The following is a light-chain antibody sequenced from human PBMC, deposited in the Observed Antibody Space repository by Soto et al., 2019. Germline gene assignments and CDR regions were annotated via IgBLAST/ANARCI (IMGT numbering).Light chain of an antibody. CDR2: DVS. CDR1: SSDVGGYNY. J-gene: IGLJ2*01. V-gene: IGLV2-14*01. CDR3: CSYTSSSTVV. Sequence: QSVLTQPASVSGSPGQSITISCTGTSSDVGGYNYVSWYQQHPGKAPKLMIYDVSNRPSGVSNRFSGSKSVNTASLTISGLQAEDEADYYCCSYTSSSTVVFGGGTKLTVL.